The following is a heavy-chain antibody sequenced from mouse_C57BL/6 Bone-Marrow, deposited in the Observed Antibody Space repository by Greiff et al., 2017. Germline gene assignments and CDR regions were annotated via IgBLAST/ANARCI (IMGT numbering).Heavy chain of an antibody. V-gene: IGHV3-6*01. J-gene: IGHJ4*01. D-gene: IGHD1-1*02. Sequence: DVQLQESGPGLVKPSQSLSLTCSVTGYSITSGYYWNWIRQFPGNKLEWMGYISYDGSNNYNPSLKNRISITRDTSKNQFFLKLNSVTTEDTATYYCAQYGYYAMDYWGQGTSVTVSS. CDR1: GYSITSGYY. CDR2: ISYDGSN. CDR3: AQYGYYAMDY.